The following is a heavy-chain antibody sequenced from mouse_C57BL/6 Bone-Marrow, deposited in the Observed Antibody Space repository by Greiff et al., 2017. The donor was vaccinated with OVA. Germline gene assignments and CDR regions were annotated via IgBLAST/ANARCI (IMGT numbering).Heavy chain of an antibody. CDR3: ARLYSSYWYFDV. V-gene: IGHV5-16*01. CDR1: GFTFSDYY. CDR2: INYDGSST. D-gene: IGHD2-5*01. J-gene: IGHJ1*03. Sequence: EVKLVESEGGLVQPGSSMKLSCTASGFTFSDYYMAWVRQVPEKGLEWVANINYDGSSTYYLDTLKSRFIISRDNAKNILYLQMSSLKSEDTATYYCARLYSSYWYFDVWGTGTTVTVSS.